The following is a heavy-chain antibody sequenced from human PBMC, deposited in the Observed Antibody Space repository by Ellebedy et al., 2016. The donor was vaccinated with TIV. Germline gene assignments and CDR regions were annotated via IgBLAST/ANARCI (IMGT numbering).Heavy chain of an antibody. CDR3: ARHARSGYYRYFDP. Sequence: MPSETLSLTCTVSGGSITNYYWSWIRQLPGKGLEWIGYIYYSGITNYNPSLQSRVTMSVDTSKNQFSLQLSSVTAADTAVYYCARHARSGYYRYFDPWGQGTRVTVSS. CDR2: IYYSGIT. V-gene: IGHV4-59*01. CDR1: GGSITNYY. D-gene: IGHD3-22*01. J-gene: IGHJ5*02.